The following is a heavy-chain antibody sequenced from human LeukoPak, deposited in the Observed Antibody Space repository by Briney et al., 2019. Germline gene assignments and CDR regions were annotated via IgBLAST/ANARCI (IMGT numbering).Heavy chain of an antibody. CDR3: AKDLGYSSNY. CDR2: IYHSGST. Sequence: SQTLSLTCTVSGGSISSGGYYWSWIRQPPGKGLEWIGYIYHSGSTYYNPSLKSRVTISVDRSKNQLSLKLSSVTAADTAVYYCAKDLGYSSNYWGQGTLVTVSS. D-gene: IGHD6-13*01. CDR1: GGSISSGGYY. J-gene: IGHJ4*02. V-gene: IGHV4-30-2*01.